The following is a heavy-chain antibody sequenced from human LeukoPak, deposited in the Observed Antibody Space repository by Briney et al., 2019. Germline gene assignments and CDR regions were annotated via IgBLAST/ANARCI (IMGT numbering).Heavy chain of an antibody. CDR1: GGSISSYY. J-gene: IGHJ4*02. V-gene: IGHV4-59*01. D-gene: IGHD3-22*01. Sequence: PSETLSLTCTVSGGSISSYYWSWIRQPPGKGLEWIGYIYYSGSTNYNPSLKSRVTISVDTSKNQFSLKLSSVTAADTAVYYCARDDYDRGGNYYYFDYWGQGTLVTVSS. CDR3: ARDDYDRGGNYYYFDY. CDR2: IYYSGST.